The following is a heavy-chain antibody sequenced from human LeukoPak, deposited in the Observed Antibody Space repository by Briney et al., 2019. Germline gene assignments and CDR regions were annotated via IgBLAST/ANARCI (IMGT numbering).Heavy chain of an antibody. J-gene: IGHJ4*02. V-gene: IGHV3-23*01. CDR3: AKQLGYCSDGSCYFPY. CDR2: ISNNGGYT. D-gene: IGHD2-15*01. Sequence: RQAPGXXLEWVSAISNNGGYTYYADSVQGRFTISRDNSKSTLCLQMNSLRAEDTAVYYCAKQLGYCSDGSCYFPYWGQGTLVTVSS.